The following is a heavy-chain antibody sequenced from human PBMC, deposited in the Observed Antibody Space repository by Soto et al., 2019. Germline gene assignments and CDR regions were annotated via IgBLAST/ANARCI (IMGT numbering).Heavy chain of an antibody. Sequence: ASVKVSCKASGGTFSSYAISWVRQAPGQGLGWMGGIIPIFGTANYTQKFQGRVTITADESTSTAYMELSSLRSEDTAVYYCARALYRVYYYYGMDVWGQGTTVTVSS. J-gene: IGHJ6*02. V-gene: IGHV1-69*13. CDR1: GGTFSSYA. CDR3: ARALYRVYYYYGMDV. D-gene: IGHD4-4*01. CDR2: IIPIFGTA.